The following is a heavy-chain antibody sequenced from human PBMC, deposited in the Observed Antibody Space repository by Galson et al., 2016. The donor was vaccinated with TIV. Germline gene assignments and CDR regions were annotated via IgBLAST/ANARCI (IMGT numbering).Heavy chain of an antibody. CDR3: ATNDFLSYYFDY. CDR2: ISSRGNYI. J-gene: IGHJ4*02. D-gene: IGHD3-3*01. CDR1: GFSFSTYN. Sequence: SLRLSCAASGFSFSTYNMNWVRQAPGKSLEWVSSISSRGNYIYYADSVRGRFTISRDNAAKSLYLQMSSLRAEDTAVYFCATNDFLSYYFDYWGQGTLVTVSS. V-gene: IGHV3-21*01.